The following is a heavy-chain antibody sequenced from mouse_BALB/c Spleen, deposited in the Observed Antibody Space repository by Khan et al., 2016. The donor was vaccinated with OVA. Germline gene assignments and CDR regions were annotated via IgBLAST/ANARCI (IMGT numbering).Heavy chain of an antibody. CDR3: ASRTTVYAMDY. V-gene: IGHV1-4*01. CDR2: INPRSGYS. CDR1: GYTFTSNT. J-gene: IGHJ4*01. D-gene: IGHD1-1*01. Sequence: QVQLQQSGAELARPGASVKMSCKASGYTFTSNTMHWVKQRPGQGLEWIGYINPRSGYSNYNQKFKDKATLTADKSSSTAYIQLSSLTSEDSAVYYCASRTTVYAMDYWGQGTSVTVSS.